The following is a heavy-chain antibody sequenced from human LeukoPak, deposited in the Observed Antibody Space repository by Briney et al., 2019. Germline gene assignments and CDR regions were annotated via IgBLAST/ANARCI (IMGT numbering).Heavy chain of an antibody. CDR3: ASYISGALDS. D-gene: IGHD3-10*01. V-gene: IGHV3-23*01. J-gene: IGHJ4*02. CDR1: GFNFSSYA. Sequence: GGSLRLSCAASGFNFSSYAMSWVRQAPGKGLEWVSTISGSGDSTYYADSVKGRFTISRDNAKNTLYLQMNSLRAEDTAIYYCASYISGALDSWGQGTLVTVSS. CDR2: ISGSGDST.